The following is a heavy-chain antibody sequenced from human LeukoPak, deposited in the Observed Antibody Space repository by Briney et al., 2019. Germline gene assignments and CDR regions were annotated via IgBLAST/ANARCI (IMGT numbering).Heavy chain of an antibody. Sequence: ASVKVSCKASGYTFTGYYMHWVRQAPGQGLEWMGWINPNSGGTNYAQKFQGRVTMTRDTSISTAYMELSRLRSDDTAVYYCAKDRRGGYYLDAFDIWGQGTMVTVSS. D-gene: IGHD3-22*01. CDR1: GYTFTGYY. CDR2: INPNSGGT. CDR3: AKDRRGGYYLDAFDI. V-gene: IGHV1-2*02. J-gene: IGHJ3*02.